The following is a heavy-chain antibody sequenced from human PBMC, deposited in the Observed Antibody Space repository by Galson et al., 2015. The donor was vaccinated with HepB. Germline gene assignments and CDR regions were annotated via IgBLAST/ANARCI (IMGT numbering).Heavy chain of an antibody. CDR2: ISRDGGYP. V-gene: IGHV3-64*01. D-gene: IGHD2-21*01. J-gene: IGHJ3*02. Sequence: SLRLSCAASGFTLSDYAFHWVRQAPGKGLDYVSGISRDGGYPYHTNSVKGRFIVSRDNSKNTVYLQMGSLTTDDTAVYYCARRRIPGAFNIWGQGTIVTVSS. CDR1: GFTLSDYA. CDR3: ARRRIPGAFNI.